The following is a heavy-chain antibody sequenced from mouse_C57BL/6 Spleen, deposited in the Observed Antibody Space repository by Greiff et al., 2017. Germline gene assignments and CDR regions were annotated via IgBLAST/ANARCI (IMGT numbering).Heavy chain of an antibody. J-gene: IGHJ2*01. D-gene: IGHD2-4*01. CDR1: GYTFTSYW. CDR3: ARSGLRRYYFDY. V-gene: IGHV1-64*01. CDR2: IHPNSGST. Sequence: VQLQQPGAELVKPGASVKLSCKASGYTFTSYWMHWVKQRPGQGLEWIGMIHPNSGSTNYNEKFKSKATLTVDKSSSTAYMQLSSLTSEDSAVYYCARSGLRRYYFDYWGQGTTLTVSS.